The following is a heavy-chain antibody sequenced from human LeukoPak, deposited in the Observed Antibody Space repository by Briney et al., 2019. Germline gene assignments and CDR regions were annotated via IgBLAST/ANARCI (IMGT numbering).Heavy chain of an antibody. Sequence: GGSLRLSCAASGFTFSAFSMNWVRQAPGKGLEWVSAISSSSSDIYYTDSVKGRFTISRDDVKNMLYLQMNSLRVEDTGLYYCSTVEHFWGQGTLVTVSS. J-gene: IGHJ4*02. V-gene: IGHV3-21*06. CDR1: GFTFSAFS. CDR3: STVEHF. CDR2: ISSSSSDI. D-gene: IGHD1-1*01.